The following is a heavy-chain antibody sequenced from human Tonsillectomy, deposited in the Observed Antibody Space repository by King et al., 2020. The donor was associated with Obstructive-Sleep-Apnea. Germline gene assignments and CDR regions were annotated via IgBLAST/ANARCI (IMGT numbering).Heavy chain of an antibody. Sequence: VQLVQSGAEVKKPAESLKISCKGSGYRFTNYWIGWVRQMPGKGLECMGIIHPDDSDTRYSPSFQGQVTISADKSTSTAFLPWSSLKASDTAMYYCARPQIRGGGFRDAGPFDIWGQGTMVTVSS. CDR2: IHPDDSDT. CDR3: ARPQIRGGGFRDAGPFDI. V-gene: IGHV5-51*01. D-gene: IGHD4-23*01. CDR1: GYRFTNYW. J-gene: IGHJ3*02.